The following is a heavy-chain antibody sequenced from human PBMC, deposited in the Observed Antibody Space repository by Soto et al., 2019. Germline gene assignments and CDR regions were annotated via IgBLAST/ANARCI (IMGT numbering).Heavy chain of an antibody. CDR3: AREVRGGFTGIFDQ. V-gene: IGHV4-4*07. CDR1: GDSISDYFY. CDR2: IYTDGTT. J-gene: IGHJ4*02. Sequence: QVQLQGSGPGQVKPSETLSLTYTVSGDSISDYFYWSWIRQPAGKGLEWSGRIYTDGTTNYNPSLKSRVTLSLYKSKHQFSLRLSSVTAADTAVYYFAREVRGGFTGIFDQWGRGSRVTVSS. D-gene: IGHD2-15*01.